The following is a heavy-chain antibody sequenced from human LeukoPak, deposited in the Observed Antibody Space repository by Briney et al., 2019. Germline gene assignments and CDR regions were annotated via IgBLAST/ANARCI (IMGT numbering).Heavy chain of an antibody. CDR3: ARDAAAAGTYYYYMDV. V-gene: IGHV1-2*02. Sequence: ASVKVSCKASGYTFTGYYMHRVRQAPGQGLEWMGWINPNSGGTNYAQKFQGRVTMTRDTSISTAYMELSRLRSDDTAVYYCARDAAAAGTYYYYMDVWGKGTTVTVSS. CDR2: INPNSGGT. CDR1: GYTFTGYY. J-gene: IGHJ6*03. D-gene: IGHD6-13*01.